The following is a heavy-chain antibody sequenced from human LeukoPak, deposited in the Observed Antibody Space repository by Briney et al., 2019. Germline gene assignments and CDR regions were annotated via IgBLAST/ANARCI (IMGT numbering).Heavy chain of an antibody. CDR2: IYSGGST. CDR1: GFTVSSNY. D-gene: IGHD1-14*01. V-gene: IGHV3-53*01. Sequence: PGGSLRLSCAASGFTVSSNYMSWVRQAPGKGLEWVSIIYSGGSTYYADSVKGRFTISRDNSQSTVDLHMDSLRAEDTAVYYCARGGPLGDTNRFDFWGQGILVTVSS. J-gene: IGHJ4*02. CDR3: ARGGPLGDTNRFDF.